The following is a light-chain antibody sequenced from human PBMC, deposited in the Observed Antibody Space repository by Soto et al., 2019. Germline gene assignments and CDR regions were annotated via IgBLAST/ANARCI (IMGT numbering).Light chain of an antibody. CDR2: WAS. CDR1: QSVLSSSNNKNY. CDR3: QQYYSTLT. Sequence: DIVMTQSPDSLAVSLGERATINCKSSQSVLSSSNNKNYLAWYQQKPGQPPKLLIYWASTRESGVHDRFSGSGSGTDFTLTISSLQAEDVAVYYCQQYYSTLTFGGGTKVEIK. J-gene: IGKJ4*01. V-gene: IGKV4-1*01.